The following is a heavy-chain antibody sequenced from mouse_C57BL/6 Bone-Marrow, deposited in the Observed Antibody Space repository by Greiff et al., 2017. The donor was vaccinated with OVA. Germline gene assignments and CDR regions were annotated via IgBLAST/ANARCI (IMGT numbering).Heavy chain of an antibody. CDR3: AKKREFNYYGMDY. J-gene: IGHJ4*01. Sequence: QVQLQQSGPGLVQPSQSLSITCTVSGFSLTSYGVHWVRQSPGKGLEWLGVIWRGGSTDYNAAFMSRLSITKDNSKSQVFFKMNSLQADDTAIYYCAKKREFNYYGMDYWGQGTSVTVSS. CDR1: GFSLTSYG. V-gene: IGHV2-5*01. CDR2: IWRGGST.